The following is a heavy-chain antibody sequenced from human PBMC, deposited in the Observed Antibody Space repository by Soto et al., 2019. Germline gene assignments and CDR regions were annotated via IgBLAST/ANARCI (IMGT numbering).Heavy chain of an antibody. D-gene: IGHD3-3*01. CDR2: LSGSGGSI. J-gene: IGHJ3*02. CDR3: AKDLYDSEFWNGYPPRAFDI. CDR1: GFTFRKFA. Sequence: EVQVLESGGGLVQPGGFLRLPCAASGFTFRKFAMSWVRQAPEKGLEWVSTLSGSGGSIFYADSVKGRFTISRDNDKSALYLQMNSLSPEDTALYHCAKDLYDSEFWNGYPPRAFDISGQGTMVSVSS. V-gene: IGHV3-23*01.